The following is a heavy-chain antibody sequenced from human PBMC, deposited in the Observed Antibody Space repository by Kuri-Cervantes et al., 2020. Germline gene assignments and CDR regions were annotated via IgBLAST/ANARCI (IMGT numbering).Heavy chain of an antibody. Sequence: VQLQQSGAELARPGASVKLSCKASGYTFTSYGISWVKQRSGQGLEWIGEIYPRSGNTYYSEKFKVKATLTADKSSSTAYMELRSLTSEDSAVYFCARWRLPTQYYYAMHYWGQGTSVTVSS. CDR1: GYTFTSYG. CDR2: IYPRSGNT. J-gene: IGHJ4*01. V-gene: IGHV1-18*01. CDR3: ARWRLPTQYYYAMHY. D-gene: IGHD3-10*01.